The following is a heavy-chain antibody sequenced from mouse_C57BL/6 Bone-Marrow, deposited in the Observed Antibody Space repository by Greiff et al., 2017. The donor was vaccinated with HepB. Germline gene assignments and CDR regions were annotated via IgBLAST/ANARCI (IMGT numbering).Heavy chain of an antibody. D-gene: IGHD1-1*01. CDR2: INPSNGGT. J-gene: IGHJ1*03. V-gene: IGHV1-53*01. Sequence: QVQLQQPGTELVKPGASVKLSCKASGYTFTSYWMHWVKQRPGQGLEWIGNINPSNGGTNYNEKFKSKATLTVDKSSSTAYMQLSSLTSEDSAVYYSARRGGSSLYWYFDVWGTGTTVTVSS. CDR1: GYTFTSYW. CDR3: ARRGGSSLYWYFDV.